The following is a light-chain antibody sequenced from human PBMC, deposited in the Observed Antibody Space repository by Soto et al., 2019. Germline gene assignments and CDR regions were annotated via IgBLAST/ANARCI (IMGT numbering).Light chain of an antibody. CDR1: QSISGY. Sequence: DIPMTQSPSSLSASVGDRVTITCRASQSISGYLNWYQQKPGKAPKFLIYTASSLQSGVPSRFSGSGSGTDFTLTISSLQPEDFATYYCQQSYSTPPYTFGQGTKLEIK. J-gene: IGKJ2*01. V-gene: IGKV1-39*01. CDR2: TAS. CDR3: QQSYSTPPYT.